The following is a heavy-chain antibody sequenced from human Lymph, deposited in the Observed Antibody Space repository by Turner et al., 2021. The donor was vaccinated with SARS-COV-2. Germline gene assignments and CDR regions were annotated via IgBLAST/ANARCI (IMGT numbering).Heavy chain of an antibody. CDR1: GFTFSSHG. D-gene: IGHD2-2*02. Sequence: EVQLLSSGGCLVQPVASLSLSCAASGFTFSSHGTSWVRQAPGKGLEWVSVIRCRGGSTYYADSVKGRFTISRDNSKNTLYLQMNSLRAEDTAVYYCAKDRVVPPAIWNYYYYYGMDVWGQGTTVTVSS. CDR3: AKDRVVPPAIWNYYYYYGMDV. J-gene: IGHJ6*02. V-gene: IGHV3-23*01. CDR2: IRCRGGST.